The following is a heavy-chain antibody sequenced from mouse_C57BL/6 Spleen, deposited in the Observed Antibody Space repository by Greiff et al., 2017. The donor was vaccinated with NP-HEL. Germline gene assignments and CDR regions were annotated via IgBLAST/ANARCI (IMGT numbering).Heavy chain of an antibody. D-gene: IGHD1-1*01. CDR2: IYPGDGDT. CDR1: GYAFSSYW. V-gene: IGHV1-80*01. J-gene: IGHJ4*01. CDR3: ARGEYYGGNNYYAMDY. Sequence: QVQLQQSGAELVKPGASVKISCKASGYAFSSYWMNWVKQRPGKGLEWIGQIYPGDGDTNYNGKFKGKATLTADKSSSTAYMQLRSLTSEDSAVYFCARGEYYGGNNYYAMDYWGQGTSVTVSS.